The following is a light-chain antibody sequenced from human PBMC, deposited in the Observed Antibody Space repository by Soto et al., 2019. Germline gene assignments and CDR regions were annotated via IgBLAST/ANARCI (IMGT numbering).Light chain of an antibody. CDR1: SSDVGGYNY. CDR3: CSYAGSRKSV. CDR2: DVS. V-gene: IGLV2-11*01. J-gene: IGLJ1*01. Sequence: QSALTQPRSVSGSPEQSVTISCTGTSSDVGGYNYVSWYQQHPGKAPKLMIYDVSKRPSGVPDRFSGSKSGNTASLTISGLQAEDEADYYCCSYAGSRKSVFGTGTKVTVL.